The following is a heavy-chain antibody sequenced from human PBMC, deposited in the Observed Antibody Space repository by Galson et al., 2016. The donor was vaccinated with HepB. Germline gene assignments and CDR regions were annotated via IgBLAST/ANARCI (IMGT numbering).Heavy chain of an antibody. CDR3: ASLHYSGYWNFDL. J-gene: IGHJ2*01. D-gene: IGHD2-21*01. CDR2: IYQSGTI. Sequence: ETLSLTCGVSGGSISNIHGWSWVRQPPGKGLEWIGEIYQSGTIKYNPSLKSRVAVSVDNVNNQFSLRLTSVTAAHTAVYYCASLHYSGYWNFDLWGRGTLVTVSS. CDR1: GGSISNIHG. V-gene: IGHV4-4*02.